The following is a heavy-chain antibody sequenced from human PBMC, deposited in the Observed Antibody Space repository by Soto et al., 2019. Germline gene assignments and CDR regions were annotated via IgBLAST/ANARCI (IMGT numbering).Heavy chain of an antibody. J-gene: IGHJ6*02. CDR1: GGSISSYY. D-gene: IGHD5-12*01. CDR3: ARGGERGYSAQPDYYGMAV. Sequence: QVQLQESGPGLVKPSETLSLTCTVSGGSISSYYWSWIRQPPGKGLEWIGYIYYSGSTNYNPSLTSRVTIAVDTSKTQFSLKLRSVTAADTAVYYWARGGERGYSAQPDYYGMAVWGQGTTVTVSS. CDR2: IYYSGST. V-gene: IGHV4-59*01.